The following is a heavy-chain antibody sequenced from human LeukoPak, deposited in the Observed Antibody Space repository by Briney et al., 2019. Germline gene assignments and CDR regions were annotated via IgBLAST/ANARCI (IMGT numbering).Heavy chain of an antibody. CDR2: INPNSDNT. CDR3: AIGAVGFDY. Sequence: GASVKVSCKASGYTSTSYDVNWVRQATGQGLEWMGWINPNSDNTDYAQKFQGRVTFTRNTSINTAYMELTSLRSEDTAVYYCAIGAVGFDYWGQGTLVTVSS. D-gene: IGHD2-2*01. V-gene: IGHV1-8*03. CDR1: GYTSTSYD. J-gene: IGHJ4*02.